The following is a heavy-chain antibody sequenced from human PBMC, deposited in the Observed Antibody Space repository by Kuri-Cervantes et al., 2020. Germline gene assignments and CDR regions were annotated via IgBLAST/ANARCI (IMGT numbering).Heavy chain of an antibody. Sequence: SLKISCTASGFTFSSYGMHWVSQAPGKGLEWVSGISWNSGSIGYADSVKGRFTISRDNAKNSLYLQMNSLRAEDTALYYCAKDSGYSSSWYVDWGQGTLVTVSS. CDR3: AKDSGYSSSWYVD. CDR2: ISWNSGSI. CDR1: GFTFSSYG. J-gene: IGHJ4*02. D-gene: IGHD6-13*01. V-gene: IGHV3-9*01.